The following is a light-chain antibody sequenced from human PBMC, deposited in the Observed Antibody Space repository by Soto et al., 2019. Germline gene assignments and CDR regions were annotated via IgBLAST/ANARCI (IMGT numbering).Light chain of an antibody. J-gene: IGKJ5*01. CDR3: QQYNNWAPLT. CDR2: GAS. Sequence: EIVVTHSPSTLSVSTGERATLSCRASHSVSSNLAWYQQKPGQAPRLLIYGASTRATGIPARFSGSGSGTEFIIPTSSSQYPDFAASYCQQYNNWAPLTFGQGTRVEIK. CDR1: HSVSSN. V-gene: IGKV3-15*01.